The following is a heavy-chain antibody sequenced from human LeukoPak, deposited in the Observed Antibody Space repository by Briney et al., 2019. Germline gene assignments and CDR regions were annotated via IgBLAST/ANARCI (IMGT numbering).Heavy chain of an antibody. CDR2: IYTSGST. Sequence: SETLSLTCTVSGGSISSYYWSWIRQPAGKGLEWIGRIYTSGSTNYNPSLKSRVTMSVDTSKSQFSLKLSSVTAADTAVYYWARDLLGPGYNWFDPWGQGTLVTVSS. V-gene: IGHV4-4*07. CDR1: GGSISSYY. J-gene: IGHJ5*02. D-gene: IGHD1-26*01. CDR3: ARDLLGPGYNWFDP.